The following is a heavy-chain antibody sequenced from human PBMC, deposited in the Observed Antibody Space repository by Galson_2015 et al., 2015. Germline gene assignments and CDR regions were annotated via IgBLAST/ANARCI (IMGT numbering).Heavy chain of an antibody. CDR3: ASSSYGDLHRGAYDI. CDR2: LRTGGVA. V-gene: IGHV3-53*01. J-gene: IGHJ3*02. D-gene: IGHD4-17*01. Sequence: PLRLSCAASDYTVSPTYMSWVRQAAGKGLEWVSSLRTGGVASYAVSVRGRSSTSRVNPVITMHFQMTSLRAEDAALYYCASSSYGDLHRGAYDIWGRGIVVTVSS. CDR1: DYTVSPTY.